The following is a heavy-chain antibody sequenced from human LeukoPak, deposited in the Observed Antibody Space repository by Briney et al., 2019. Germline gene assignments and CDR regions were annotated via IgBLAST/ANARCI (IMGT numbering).Heavy chain of an antibody. J-gene: IGHJ4*02. CDR3: ARGPTTEGYFDY. CDR2: INPSGGST. D-gene: IGHD4-17*01. V-gene: IGHV1-46*01. CDR1: GYTFTSYY. Sequence: GASVRVSCKASGYTFTSYYMHWVRQAPGQGLEWMGIINPSGGSTSYAQKFQGRVTMTRDMSTSTVYMELSSLRSEDTAVYYCARGPTTEGYFDYWGQGTLVTVSS.